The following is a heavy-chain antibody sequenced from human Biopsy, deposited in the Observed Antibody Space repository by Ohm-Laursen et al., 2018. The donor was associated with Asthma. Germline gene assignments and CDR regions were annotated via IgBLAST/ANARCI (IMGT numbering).Heavy chain of an antibody. J-gene: IGHJ4*02. V-gene: IGHV1-69*13. CDR2: VNSVFGTT. D-gene: IGHD2-2*01. Sequence: SVKVSCKSLGGTFNTYVIGWVRQAPGQGLEWMGGVNSVFGTTTYPQKFQGRVTITADDSTSTVYMELSSLRSEDTAAYYCARKAGSCISRTCYSLDFWGQGTLVTVSS. CDR3: ARKAGSCISRTCYSLDF. CDR1: GGTFNTYV.